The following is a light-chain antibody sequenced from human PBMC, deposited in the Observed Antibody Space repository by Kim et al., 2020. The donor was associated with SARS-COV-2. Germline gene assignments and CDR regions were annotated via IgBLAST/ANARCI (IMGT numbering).Light chain of an antibody. CDR1: SLRSYY. J-gene: IGLJ2*01. CDR3: KSRDSRGRVV. Sequence: SSELTQDPAVSVALGQTVGITCQGDSLRSYYATWYQQKSGQAPVLVFYGKNNRPSGIPDRFSGSSSGNTASLTITGAQAADEADYYCKSRDSRGRVVFGGGTKVTVL. V-gene: IGLV3-19*01. CDR2: GKN.